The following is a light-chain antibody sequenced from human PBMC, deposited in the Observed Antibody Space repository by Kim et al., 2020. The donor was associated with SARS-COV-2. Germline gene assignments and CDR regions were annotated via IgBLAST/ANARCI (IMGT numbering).Light chain of an antibody. CDR1: QSVSTRY. CDR2: GTS. CDR3: QQYDSIPHT. J-gene: IGKJ2*01. Sequence: LPPGERTPRSGRASQSVSTRYLAWCQQKPGQAPRLLIYGTSNRATGIPDRFSGSGSGTDFTLTISRLEPEDFAVYFCQQYDSIPHTFGQGTKLEI. V-gene: IGKV3-20*01.